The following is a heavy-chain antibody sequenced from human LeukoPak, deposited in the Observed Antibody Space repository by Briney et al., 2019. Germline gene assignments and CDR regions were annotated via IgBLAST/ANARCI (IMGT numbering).Heavy chain of an antibody. CDR2: INTDGSST. CDR1: GFTFSDYW. J-gene: IGHJ4*02. V-gene: IGHV3-74*01. D-gene: IGHD3-16*01. Sequence: PGGSLRLSCAASGFTFSDYWMHWVRQAPGKGLVWVSRINTDGSSTNYADSVKGRFTISRDNAKNTLCLQMNSLTAEDTAVYYCARSPRGSHFDYWGLGALVTVSS. CDR3: ARSPRGSHFDY.